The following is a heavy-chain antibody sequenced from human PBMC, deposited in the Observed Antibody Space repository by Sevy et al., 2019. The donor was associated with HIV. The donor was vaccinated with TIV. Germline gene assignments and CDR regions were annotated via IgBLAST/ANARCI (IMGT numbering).Heavy chain of an antibody. CDR2: INPNSGGT. D-gene: IGHD2-15*01. CDR1: GYTFTGYY. V-gene: IGHV1-2*02. CDR3: ASFFSVARYYYYGMDV. J-gene: IGHJ6*02. Sequence: ASVKVSCKASGYTFTGYYMHWVRQAPGQGLEWMGWINPNSGGTNYAQNFQGRVTMTRDTSISTAYMELSRLRSDDTAVYYCASFFSVARYYYYGMDVWGQGTTVTVSS.